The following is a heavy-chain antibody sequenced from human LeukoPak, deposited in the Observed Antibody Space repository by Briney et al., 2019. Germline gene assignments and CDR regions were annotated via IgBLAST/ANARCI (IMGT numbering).Heavy chain of an antibody. J-gene: IGHJ4*02. CDR1: GGTFSSYA. V-gene: IGHV1-69*05. D-gene: IGHD6-19*01. CDR3: ARAPGYSSGWQLFDY. CDR2: IIPIFGTA. Sequence: SVKVSCKASGGTFSSYAISWVRQAPGQGLEWMGRIIPIFGTANYAQKFQGRVTITTDESTSTAYMALSSLRSEDTAVYYCARAPGYSSGWQLFDYWGQGTLVTVSS.